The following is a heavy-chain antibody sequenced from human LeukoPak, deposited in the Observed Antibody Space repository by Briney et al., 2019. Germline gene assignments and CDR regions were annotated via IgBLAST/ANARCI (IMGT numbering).Heavy chain of an antibody. CDR1: GFTFSSYG. CDR3: AKDHRRYYYYGMDV. J-gene: IGHJ6*02. Sequence: TGGSLRLSCAASGFTFSSYGMHWVRQAPGKGLEWVAVISYDGSNKYYADSVKGRFTISRGNSKNTLYLQMNSLRAEDTAVYYCAKDHRRYYYYGMDVWGQGTTVTVSS. V-gene: IGHV3-30*18. D-gene: IGHD3-16*02. CDR2: ISYDGSNK.